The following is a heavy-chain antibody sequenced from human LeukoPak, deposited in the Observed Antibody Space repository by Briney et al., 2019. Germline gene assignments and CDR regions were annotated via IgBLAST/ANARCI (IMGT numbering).Heavy chain of an antibody. CDR1: GFTFITYS. D-gene: IGHD2-21*01. CDR3: ARLRGGYCVDF. Sequence: QPGGSLRLSCAASGFTFITYSMSWVRQAPGKGLEWVSYISVGGSSTIYCADSVKGRFTISRDNAKNSLYLQLNSLRAEDTAVYYCARLRGGYCVDFWGQGTLVTVSS. CDR2: ISVGGSSTI. J-gene: IGHJ4*02. V-gene: IGHV3-48*01.